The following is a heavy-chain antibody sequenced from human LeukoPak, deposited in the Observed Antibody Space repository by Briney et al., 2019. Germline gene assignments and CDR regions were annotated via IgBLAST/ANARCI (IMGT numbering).Heavy chain of an antibody. J-gene: IGHJ4*02. CDR3: ARHSAYYYGSGTRGSRDPKYYFDY. Sequence: TSETLSLTCTVSGVSISSSSYYWGWIRQPPGKGLEWIGSIYYSGSTYYNPSLKSRVTISVDTSKNQFSLKLSSVTAADTAVYYCARHSAYYYGSGTRGSRDPKYYFDYWGQGTLVTVSS. CDR1: GVSISSSSYY. D-gene: IGHD3-10*01. CDR2: IYYSGST. V-gene: IGHV4-39*01.